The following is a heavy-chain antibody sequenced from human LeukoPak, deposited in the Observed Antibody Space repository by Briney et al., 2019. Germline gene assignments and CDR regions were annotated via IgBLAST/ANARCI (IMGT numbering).Heavy chain of an antibody. Sequence: SETLSLTCTVSGGSISSYYGSWIRQPPGKGLEWIGYIYYSGSTNYNPSLKSRVTISVDTSKNQFSLKLSSVTAADTAVYYCARQSYDSSGRIDYWGQGTLVTVSS. CDR2: IYYSGST. CDR1: GGSISSYY. J-gene: IGHJ4*02. D-gene: IGHD3-22*01. CDR3: ARQSYDSSGRIDY. V-gene: IGHV4-59*08.